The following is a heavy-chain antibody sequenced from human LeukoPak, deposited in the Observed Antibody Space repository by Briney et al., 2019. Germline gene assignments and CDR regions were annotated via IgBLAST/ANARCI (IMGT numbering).Heavy chain of an antibody. CDR2: INHSGST. Sequence: SETLSLTCAVYGGSFSGYYWSWIRRPPGKGLEWIGEINHSGSTNYNPSLKSRVTISVDTSKNQFSLKLSSVTAADTAVYYCARTTVTKFDAFDYWGQGTLVIVSS. CDR1: GGSFSGYY. CDR3: ARTTVTKFDAFDY. V-gene: IGHV4-34*01. J-gene: IGHJ4*02. D-gene: IGHD4-17*01.